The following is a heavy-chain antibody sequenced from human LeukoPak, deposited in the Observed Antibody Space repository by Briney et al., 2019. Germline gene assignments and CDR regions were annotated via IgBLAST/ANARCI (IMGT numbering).Heavy chain of an antibody. CDR2: IIPIFGTA. CDR1: GGTFSSYA. Sequence: SVKVSCKASGGTFSSYAISWVRQAPGQGLEWMGGIIPIFGTANYAQKFQGRVTITTDESTSTAYMELSRLRSDDTAVYYCAREGSGYEYAFDIWGQGTMVTVSS. D-gene: IGHD5-12*01. CDR3: AREGSGYEYAFDI. J-gene: IGHJ3*02. V-gene: IGHV1-69*05.